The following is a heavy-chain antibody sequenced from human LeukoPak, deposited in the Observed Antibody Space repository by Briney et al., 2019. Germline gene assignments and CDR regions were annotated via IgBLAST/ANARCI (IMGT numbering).Heavy chain of an antibody. Sequence: ASVKVSCKVSGFTLTQLAIHWVRQALGKGLEWMGGFDPEDGETIYAQKFKGRVTMTEDTSTDTAYMELSSLRSEDTAVYYCATTSGTYYLYWGQGTLVTVSS. CDR1: GFTLTQLA. J-gene: IGHJ4*02. V-gene: IGHV1-24*01. CDR2: FDPEDGET. CDR3: ATTSGTYYLY. D-gene: IGHD1-1*01.